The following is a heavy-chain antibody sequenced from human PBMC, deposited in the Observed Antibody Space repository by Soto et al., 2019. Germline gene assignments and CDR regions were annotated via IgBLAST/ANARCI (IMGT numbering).Heavy chain of an antibody. CDR1: GFTFSDYY. CDR3: APQLVVPAAMGDWFDP. V-gene: IGHV3-11*01. J-gene: IGHJ5*02. CDR2: ISSSVSTL. Sequence: PGGSLRLSCAASGFTFSDYYMSWIRQAPGKVLVLVSYISSSVSTLYYADSVKGRFTISRDNAKNSLYLQMNSLRAEDTAVYYCAPQLVVPAAMGDWFDPWGQGTLVTVSS. D-gene: IGHD2-2*01.